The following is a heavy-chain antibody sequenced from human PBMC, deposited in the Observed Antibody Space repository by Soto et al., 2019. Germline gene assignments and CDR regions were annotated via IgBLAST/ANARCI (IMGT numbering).Heavy chain of an antibody. Sequence: EVQLVESGGGLVKPGGSLRLSCAASGFTFSSYSMNWVRQAPGKGLEWVSSISSSSSYIYYADSVKGRFTISRDNAKDSLYLQLNSLRAEDTAVYYCARVGGYYYYYMDVWGKGPTVTVSS. D-gene: IGHD2-15*01. CDR1: GFTFSSYS. CDR3: ARVGGYYYYYMDV. V-gene: IGHV3-21*01. J-gene: IGHJ6*03. CDR2: ISSSSSYI.